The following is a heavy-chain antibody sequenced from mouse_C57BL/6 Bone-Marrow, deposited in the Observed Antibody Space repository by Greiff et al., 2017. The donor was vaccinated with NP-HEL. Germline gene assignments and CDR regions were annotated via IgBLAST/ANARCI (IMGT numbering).Heavy chain of an antibody. CDR3: AREDYGSSYGY. Sequence: QVQLQQPGAELVMPGASVKLSCKASGYTFTSYWMHWVKQRPGQGLEWIGEIDPSDSYTNYNQKFKGKSTLTVDKSSSTAYMQLSSLTSEDSAVYYCAREDYGSSYGYWGQGITLTVSS. D-gene: IGHD1-1*01. CDR1: GYTFTSYW. V-gene: IGHV1-69*01. J-gene: IGHJ2*01. CDR2: IDPSDSYT.